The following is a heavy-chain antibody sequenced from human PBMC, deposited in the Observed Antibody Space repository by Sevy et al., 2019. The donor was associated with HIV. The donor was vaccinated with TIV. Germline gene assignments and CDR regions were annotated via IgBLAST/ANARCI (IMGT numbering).Heavy chain of an antibody. CDR3: XXXXXXXXXXXLYAMDV. Sequence: SETLSLTCSVSGASVSAANDYWSWIRQPPGKGLEWIGNVYYFGSTNYNPSLKSRVTISLDTSKKQFSLKLSSVTAAXXXXXXXXXXXXXXXXXXLYAMDVWGQGTTVTVSS. V-gene: IGHV4-61*01. J-gene: IGHJ6*02. CDR2: VYYFGST. CDR1: GASVSAANDY.